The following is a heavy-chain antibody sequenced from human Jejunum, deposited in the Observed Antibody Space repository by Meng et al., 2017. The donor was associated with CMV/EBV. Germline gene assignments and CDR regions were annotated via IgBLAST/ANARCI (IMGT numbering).Heavy chain of an antibody. CDR2: INQDESLI. Sequence: FTFSDYWMSWVRQAPGKGLEWVANINQDESLIYYVDSVKGRFTISRDNAKNSLYLQMNSLRAEDTALYYCAREVCHSGCPNDAFDIWGQGTMVTVSS. CDR1: FTFSDYW. D-gene: IGHD6-25*01. J-gene: IGHJ3*02. CDR3: AREVCHSGCPNDAFDI. V-gene: IGHV3-7*01.